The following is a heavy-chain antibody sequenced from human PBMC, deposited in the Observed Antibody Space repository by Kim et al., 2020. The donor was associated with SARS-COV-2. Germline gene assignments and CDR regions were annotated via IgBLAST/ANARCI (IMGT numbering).Heavy chain of an antibody. V-gene: IGHV3-30*01. J-gene: IGHJ5*02. Sequence: NKYYADSVKCRFTISRNNSKNTLYLQMNSLRAEDTAVYYCARNGDNDWFDPWGQETLVTVSS. D-gene: IGHD1-20*01. CDR3: ARNGDNDWFDP. CDR2: NK.